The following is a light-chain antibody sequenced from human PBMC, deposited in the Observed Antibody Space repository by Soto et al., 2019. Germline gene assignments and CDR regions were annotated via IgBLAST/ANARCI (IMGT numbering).Light chain of an antibody. J-gene: IGLJ1*01. CDR1: SSDVGGHIY. V-gene: IGLV2-14*01. Sequence: QSALTQPASVSGSPGQSITISCTGTSSDVGGHIYVSWYQHHPGKAPKLIIYEVSNRPSGVSNRFSGSKSGSTASLTISGLQAEDEADYYCSSYIRRNTLDLFGTGTKLTVL. CDR2: EVS. CDR3: SSYIRRNTLDL.